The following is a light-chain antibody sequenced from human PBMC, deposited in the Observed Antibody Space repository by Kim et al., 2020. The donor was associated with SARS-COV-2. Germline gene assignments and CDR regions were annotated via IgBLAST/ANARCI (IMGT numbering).Light chain of an antibody. CDR3: TAWDSTLTTWV. CDR1: INNG. Sequence: QAGLTQPPSVSKDLRQTATLTCTGNINNGAAWLQQHRGHPPKLLSYRNNNRPSGVSERFSASRSGNTASLTITGLQPEDEADYYCTAWDSTLTTWVFGGGTQLTVL. CDR2: RNN. V-gene: IGLV10-54*04. J-gene: IGLJ3*02.